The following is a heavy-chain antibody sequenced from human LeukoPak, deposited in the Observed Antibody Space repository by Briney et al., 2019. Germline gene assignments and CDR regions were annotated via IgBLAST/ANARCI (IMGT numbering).Heavy chain of an antibody. CDR3: ARLQLWTGTPLDY. V-gene: IGHV3-11*04. CDR1: GFTFSDYY. CDR2: ISSSGSTI. D-gene: IGHD5-18*01. Sequence: GGSLRLSCAASGFTFSDYYMSWIRQAPGRGLEWVSYISSSGSTIYYADSVKGRFTISRDNAKSSPYLQMNSLRAEDTAVYYCARLQLWTGTPLDYWGQGTLVTVSS. J-gene: IGHJ4*02.